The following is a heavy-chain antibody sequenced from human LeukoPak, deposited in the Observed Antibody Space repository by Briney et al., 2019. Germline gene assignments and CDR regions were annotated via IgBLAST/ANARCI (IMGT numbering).Heavy chain of an antibody. J-gene: IGHJ4*02. Sequence: QSGGSLRLSCAASGFTFSSYAMHWVRQAPGKGLEWVAVISYDGSNKYYADSVKGRFTISRDNSKNTLYLQMNSLGAEDTAVYYCARGVLRYFDWLSPPFDYWGQGTLVTVSS. CDR2: ISYDGSNK. CDR3: ARGVLRYFDWLSPPFDY. D-gene: IGHD3-9*01. V-gene: IGHV3-30*04. CDR1: GFTFSSYA.